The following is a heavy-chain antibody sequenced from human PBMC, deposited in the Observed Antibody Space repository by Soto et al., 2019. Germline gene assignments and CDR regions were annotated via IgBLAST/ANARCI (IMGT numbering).Heavy chain of an antibody. CDR3: ARSIAAAGTGYFDL. CDR1: GGTFSSYT. V-gene: IGHV1-69*02. Sequence: QVQLVQSGAEVKKPGSSVKVSCKASGGTFSSYTISWMRQAPGQGLEWMGRIIPILGIANYAQKFQGRVTITADKSTSTAYMELSSLRSEDTAVYYCARSIAAAGTGYFDLWGRGTLVTVSS. D-gene: IGHD6-13*01. J-gene: IGHJ2*01. CDR2: IIPILGIA.